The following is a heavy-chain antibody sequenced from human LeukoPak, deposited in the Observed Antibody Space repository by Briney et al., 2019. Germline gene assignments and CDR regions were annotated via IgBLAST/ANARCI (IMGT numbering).Heavy chain of an antibody. CDR3: ARAALIRGVYDAFDM. CDR1: TFTFSNFA. J-gene: IGHJ3*02. D-gene: IGHD3-10*01. Sequence: GGSLRLSCTASTFTFSNFAMSWVRQAPGKGLEWVSAISGSGSSTHYADSVKGRFTISRDNSKNTLYLQMNSLRVEDTAVYYCARAALIRGVYDAFDMWGQGTMVTVSS. V-gene: IGHV3-23*01. CDR2: ISGSGSST.